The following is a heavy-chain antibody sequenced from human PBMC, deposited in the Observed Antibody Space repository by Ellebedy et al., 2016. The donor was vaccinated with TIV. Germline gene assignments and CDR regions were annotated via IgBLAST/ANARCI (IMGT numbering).Heavy chain of an antibody. CDR1: GGTFSSYG. Sequence: ASVKVSCKASGGTFSSYGINWVRQAPGQGLEWMGRIIPILGRPDYAQSFQGRATINADKYTGTPYLEMSRLRSEDTGVYYCATASRYSYGYRFHVWGQGTLVIVSS. D-gene: IGHD5-18*01. V-gene: IGHV1-69*04. J-gene: IGHJ4*02. CDR2: IIPILGRP. CDR3: ATASRYSYGYRFHV.